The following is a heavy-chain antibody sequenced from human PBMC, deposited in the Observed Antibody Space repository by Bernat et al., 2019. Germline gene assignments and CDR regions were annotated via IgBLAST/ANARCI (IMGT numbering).Heavy chain of an antibody. CDR2: IYWDDDH. D-gene: IGHD3-16*01. CDR3: AHIEITFGGVQRLDAFDF. V-gene: IGHV2-5*02. CDR1: GFSLTTSGVG. J-gene: IGHJ3*01. Sequence: QITLKESGPTLVKPTQTLTLTCTFSGFSLTTSGVGVDWIRQPPGEALDWLAVIYWDDDHRYSPSLRSRLTITKDLSKNQVVLTMTNMDPLDTATYFCAHIEITFGGVQRLDAFDFWGQGTMVTVSS.